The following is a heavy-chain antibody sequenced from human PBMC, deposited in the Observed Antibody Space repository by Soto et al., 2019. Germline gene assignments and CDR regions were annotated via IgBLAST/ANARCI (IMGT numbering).Heavy chain of an antibody. CDR2: ISYDGSNK. D-gene: IGHD2-21*01. CDR3: ARDGPIQHHPDY. CDR1: GFTFSSYG. J-gene: IGHJ4*02. V-gene: IGHV3-30*03. Sequence: GSLRLSCAASGFTFSSYGMHWVRQAPGKGLEWVAVISYDGSNKYYADSVEGRFTISRDNSKNTVYLHMSSLRADDTAVYYCARDGPIQHHPDYWGRGTLVTVSS.